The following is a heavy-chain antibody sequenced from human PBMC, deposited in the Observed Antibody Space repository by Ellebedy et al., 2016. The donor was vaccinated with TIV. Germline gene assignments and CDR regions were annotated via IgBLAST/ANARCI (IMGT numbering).Heavy chain of an antibody. V-gene: IGHV3-23*01. Sequence: GESLKISCAASGFTFSSYAMSWVRQAPGKGLEWVSAISGSGGSTYYADSVKGRFTISRDSSKNTLYLQMNSLRAEDTAVYYCARSMTTVTIWVYWYFDLWGRGTLVTVSS. CDR3: ARSMTTVTIWVYWYFDL. J-gene: IGHJ2*01. CDR1: GFTFSSYA. D-gene: IGHD4-17*01. CDR2: ISGSGGST.